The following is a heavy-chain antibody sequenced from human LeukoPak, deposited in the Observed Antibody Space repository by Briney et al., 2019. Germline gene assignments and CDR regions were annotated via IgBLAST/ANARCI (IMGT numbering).Heavy chain of an antibody. CDR1: GGTFSSYA. J-gene: IGHJ6*04. V-gene: IGHV1-69*13. D-gene: IGHD3-10*01. CDR3: ASSAPVAIPSFYYYGMDV. CDR2: IIPIFGTA. Sequence: SVKVSCKASGGTFSSYAISWVRQAPGQGLEWMGGIIPIFGTANYAQKFQGRVTITADESTSTAYMELSSLRSEDTAVYYCASSAPVAIPSFYYYGMDVWGKGTTVTVSS.